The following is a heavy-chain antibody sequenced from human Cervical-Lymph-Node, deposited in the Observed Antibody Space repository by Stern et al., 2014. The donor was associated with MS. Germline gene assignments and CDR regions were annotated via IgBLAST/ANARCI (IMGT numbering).Heavy chain of an antibody. CDR3: AKEGILVASFDY. CDR1: GFTFSSYA. D-gene: IGHD6-19*01. J-gene: IGHJ4*02. Sequence: VQLVESGGSLVQPGGSLRLSCAASGFTFSSYAMSWVRQAPGKGLEWVSAISGSGDSTYYADSVKGRFTISRDNSKNTLYLEMNSLRADDTAVYYCAKEGILVASFDYWGQGTLVTVSS. V-gene: IGHV3-23*04. CDR2: ISGSGDST.